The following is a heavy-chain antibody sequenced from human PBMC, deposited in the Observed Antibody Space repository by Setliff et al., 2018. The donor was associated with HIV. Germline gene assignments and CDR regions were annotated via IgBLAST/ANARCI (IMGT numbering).Heavy chain of an antibody. CDR1: GGSISSYY. V-gene: IGHV4-59*08. CDR2: IYYSGST. D-gene: IGHD1-26*01. Sequence: SETLSLTCTVSGGSISSYYWSWIRQPPGKGLEWIGYIYYSGSTHHNPSLESRVATSVDTSKNQFSLKLSSVTAADTAVYYCARIVRWELVATSTFFYYYMDVWGKGTTVTVSS. J-gene: IGHJ6*03. CDR3: ARIVRWELVATSTFFYYYMDV.